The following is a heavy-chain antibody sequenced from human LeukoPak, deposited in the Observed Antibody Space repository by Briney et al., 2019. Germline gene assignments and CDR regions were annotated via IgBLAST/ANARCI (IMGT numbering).Heavy chain of an antibody. J-gene: IGHJ5*02. Sequence: GGSLRLSCTASGFTFSSYWMHWVRQAPGKGLVWVSHTNSDGSRTSYADSVKGRFTISRDNAKNTLFLQMNSLRAEDTAVYYCVRDPGRSGSTPWGQGTLVTVSS. CDR2: TNSDGSRT. CDR3: VRDPGRSGSTP. D-gene: IGHD1-26*01. CDR1: GFTFSSYW. V-gene: IGHV3-74*01.